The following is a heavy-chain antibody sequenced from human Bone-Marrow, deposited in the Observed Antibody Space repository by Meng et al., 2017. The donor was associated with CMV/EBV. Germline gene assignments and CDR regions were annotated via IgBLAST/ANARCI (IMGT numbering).Heavy chain of an antibody. CDR2: INPNSGGT. J-gene: IGHJ4*02. CDR1: GYTFTSYD. V-gene: IGHV1-2*02. Sequence: ASVKVSCKASGYTFTSYDINWVRQAPGQGLEWMGWINPNSGGTNYAQKFQGRVTMTRDTSISTAYMELSRLRSDDTAVYYCARGEAIQLWFPTVDYWGQGTLVTVSS. D-gene: IGHD5-18*01. CDR3: ARGEAIQLWFPTVDY.